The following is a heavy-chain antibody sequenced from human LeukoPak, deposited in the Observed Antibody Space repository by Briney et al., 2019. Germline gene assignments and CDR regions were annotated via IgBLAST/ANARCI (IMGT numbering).Heavy chain of an antibody. Sequence: ASVKVSCKASGYTFTSYYMHWVRQAPGQGLEWMGIINPSGGSTSYAQKFQGRVTMTRDTSTSTVYMELSSLRPEDTAVYYCARDPGQYDILTGYSGDFDYWAREPWSPSPQ. V-gene: IGHV1-46*01. D-gene: IGHD3-9*01. CDR3: ARDPGQYDILTGYSGDFDY. CDR2: INPSGGST. J-gene: IGHJ4*02. CDR1: GYTFTSYY.